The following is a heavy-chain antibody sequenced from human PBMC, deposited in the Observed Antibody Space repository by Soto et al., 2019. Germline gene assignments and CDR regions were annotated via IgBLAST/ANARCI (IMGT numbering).Heavy chain of an antibody. CDR1: VYGVSSNSAA. J-gene: IGHJ5*02. CDR2: TYYRSKWYN. V-gene: IGHV6-1*01. Sequence: SQTLSLTCAISVYGVSSNSAAWNWIIQSPSRGLEWLGRTYYRSKWYNDYAVSVKSRITINPDTSKNQFSLQLNSVTPEDTAVYYCARERQQPAGQWFHPWGQGTLVTLSS. CDR3: ARERQQPAGQWFHP. D-gene: IGHD6-13*01.